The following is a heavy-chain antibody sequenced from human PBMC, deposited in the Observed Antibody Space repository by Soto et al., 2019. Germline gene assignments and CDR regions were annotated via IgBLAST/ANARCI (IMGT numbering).Heavy chain of an antibody. CDR2: INHSGST. Sequence: SETLSLTCAVYGGSFSGYYWSWIRRPPGKGLEWIGEINHSGSTNYNPSLKSRVTISVDTSKNQFSLKLSSVTAADTAVYYCARGFQRSSYYYYYYGMDVWGQGTTVTVSS. V-gene: IGHV4-34*01. J-gene: IGHJ6*02. D-gene: IGHD6-6*01. CDR3: ARGFQRSSYYYYYYGMDV. CDR1: GGSFSGYY.